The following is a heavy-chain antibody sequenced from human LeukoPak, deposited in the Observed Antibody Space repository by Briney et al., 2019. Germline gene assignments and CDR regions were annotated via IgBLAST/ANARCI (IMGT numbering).Heavy chain of an antibody. D-gene: IGHD3-10*01. CDR1: GGSISSSSYY. CDR3: ARGDYYGSGSSNYYYYYYMDV. CDR2: IYYSGST. J-gene: IGHJ6*03. V-gene: IGHV4-39*07. Sequence: SETLSLTCTVSGGSISSSSYYWGWIRQPPGKGLEWSGSIYYSGSTYYNPSLKSRVTISVDTSKNQFSLKLSSVTAADTAVYYCARGDYYGSGSSNYYYYYYMDVWGKGTTVTISS.